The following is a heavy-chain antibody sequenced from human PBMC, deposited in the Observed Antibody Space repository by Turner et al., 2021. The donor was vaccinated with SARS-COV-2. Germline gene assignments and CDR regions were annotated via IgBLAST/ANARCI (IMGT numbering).Heavy chain of an antibody. Sequence: EVQLLESGGSLVQPGGSVSVYCAASGIPFSTYWMSWVRQAPGKGLEWVANIKQDGSEKYYVDSVKGRFTVSRDNAKNSLYLQMNSLRAEDTAVYYCASEHNYVWGSYFDYWGQGTLVTVSS. V-gene: IGHV3-7*01. D-gene: IGHD3-16*01. CDR1: GIPFSTYW. CDR2: IKQDGSEK. CDR3: ASEHNYVWGSYFDY. J-gene: IGHJ4*02.